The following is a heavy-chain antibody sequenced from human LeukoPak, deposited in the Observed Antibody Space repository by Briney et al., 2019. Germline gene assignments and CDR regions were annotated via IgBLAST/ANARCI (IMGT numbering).Heavy chain of an antibody. D-gene: IGHD2-15*01. CDR1: GYSFTTYS. CDR2: INPYNGNT. J-gene: IGHJ4*02. CDR3: ARDVGDIVRGSDY. Sequence: ASVKVSCKASGYSFTTYSFSWVRQAPGQGLEWMGWINPYNGNTKNAQNLQGRVTMTTDTSTSTAYMELRSLRSDDTAVYYCARDVGDIVRGSDYWGQGTLVTVSS. V-gene: IGHV1-18*01.